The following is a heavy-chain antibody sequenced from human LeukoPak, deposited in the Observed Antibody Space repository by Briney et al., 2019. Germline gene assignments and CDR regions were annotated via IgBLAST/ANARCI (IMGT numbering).Heavy chain of an antibody. D-gene: IGHD7-27*01. V-gene: IGHV3-30*02. CDR3: AKDGNWGFDY. Sequence: PGGSLRLSCAASGFTFRNYGVHWVRQAPGKGLEWVAFMRIDGSNYYAASVKGRFTISRDNSKNTLYLQMNSLRPEDTAVYYCAKDGNWGFDYWGQGTLVSVS. CDR1: GFTFRNYG. J-gene: IGHJ4*02. CDR2: MRIDGSN.